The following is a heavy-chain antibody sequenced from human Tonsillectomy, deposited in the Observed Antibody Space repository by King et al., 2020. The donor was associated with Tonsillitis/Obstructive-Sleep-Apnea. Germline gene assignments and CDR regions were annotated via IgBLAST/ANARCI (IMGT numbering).Heavy chain of an antibody. CDR2: IYAGGST. CDR1: GFLVSSDY. CDR3: ARGVVIGIFDS. Sequence: VQLVESGGGLVQPGGSLRLSCAASGFLVSSDYMSWVRQAPGKGLEWVSVIYAGGSTYYADSVKGRFTISRDTSQNTVHLHMTGLRVDDKAVYFCARGVVIGIFDSWGQGALVTVSS. V-gene: IGHV3-66*01. D-gene: IGHD2-21*01. J-gene: IGHJ5*01.